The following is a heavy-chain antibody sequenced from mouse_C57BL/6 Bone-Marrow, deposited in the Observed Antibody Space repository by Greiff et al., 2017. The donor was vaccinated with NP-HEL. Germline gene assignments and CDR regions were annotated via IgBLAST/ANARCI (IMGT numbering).Heavy chain of an antibody. V-gene: IGHV5-16*01. CDR2: INYDGSSS. Sequence: EVMLVESEGGLVQPGSSMKLSCTASGFTFSDYSMAWVRQVPEKGLEWVANINYDGSSSYYLYSLKSRFIISRDNAENILYLQMSSLKSGDTASYYCAREGGLRRRTYAMDYWGQGTSVTVSS. CDR3: AREGGLRRRTYAMDY. D-gene: IGHD2-4*01. J-gene: IGHJ4*01. CDR1: GFTFSDYS.